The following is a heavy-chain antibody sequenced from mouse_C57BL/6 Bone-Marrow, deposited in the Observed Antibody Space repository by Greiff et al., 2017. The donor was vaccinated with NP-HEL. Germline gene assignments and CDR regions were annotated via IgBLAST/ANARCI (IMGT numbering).Heavy chain of an antibody. CDR1: GFSLSTFGMG. Sequence: QVTLKVSGPGILQPSQTLSLTCSFSGFSLSTFGMGVGWIRQPSGKGLEWLAHIWWDDDTYSNPALKSRLTISKDTSKNHVVLKIANVDTADTATYYFARITGLRGFYAMDYWGQGTSVTVSS. D-gene: IGHD3-1*01. CDR3: ARITGLRGFYAMDY. CDR2: IWWDDDT. V-gene: IGHV8-8*01. J-gene: IGHJ4*01.